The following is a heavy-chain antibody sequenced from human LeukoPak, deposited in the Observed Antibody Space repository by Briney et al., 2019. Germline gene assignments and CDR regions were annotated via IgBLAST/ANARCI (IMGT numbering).Heavy chain of an antibody. CDR1: GFTFRSYG. Sequence: GSLRLSCAASGFTFRSYGMSWVRQAPGKGLEWVANIKQDGSEKYYVDSVKGRFTISRENAKNSLYLQMNSLRAEDTGVYYCARVGRYSNYVSWFDPWGQETLVTVS. CDR3: ARVGRYSNYVSWFDP. D-gene: IGHD4-11*01. CDR2: IKQDGSEK. J-gene: IGHJ5*02. V-gene: IGHV3-7*01.